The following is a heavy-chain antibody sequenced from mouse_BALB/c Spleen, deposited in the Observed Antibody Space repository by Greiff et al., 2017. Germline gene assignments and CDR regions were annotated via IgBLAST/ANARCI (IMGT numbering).Heavy chain of an antibody. CDR3: ARGLIYYDYDRFAY. V-gene: IGHV5-6-5*01. Sequence: EVKLQESGGGLVKPGGSLKLSCAASGFTFSSYAMSWVRQTPEKRLEWVASISSGGSTYYPDSVKGRFTISRDNARNILYLQMSSLRSEDTAMYYCARGLIYYDYDRFAYWGQGTLVTVSA. J-gene: IGHJ3*01. CDR1: GFTFSSYA. D-gene: IGHD2-4*01. CDR2: ISSGGST.